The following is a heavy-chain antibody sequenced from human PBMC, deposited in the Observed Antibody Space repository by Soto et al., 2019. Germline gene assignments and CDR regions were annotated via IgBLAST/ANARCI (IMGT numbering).Heavy chain of an antibody. J-gene: IGHJ5*02. Sequence: GGSLRLSCVVSGFRFEDHAMHWVRQAPGKGLEWVSGISWDSDTIDYADSVKGRFTVSRDDAKNSLYLQMNSLRPEDTAVYYCARDSELAPLLWFDPWGQGTLVTVSS. D-gene: IGHD6-6*01. CDR3: ARDSELAPLLWFDP. V-gene: IGHV3-9*01. CDR1: GFRFEDHA. CDR2: ISWDSDTI.